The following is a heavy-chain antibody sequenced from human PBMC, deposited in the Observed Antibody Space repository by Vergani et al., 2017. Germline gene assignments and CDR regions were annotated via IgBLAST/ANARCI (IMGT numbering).Heavy chain of an antibody. J-gene: IGHJ6*03. V-gene: IGHV4-34*01. D-gene: IGHD3-3*01. CDR3: ARGLRFLEWLKEEGYYYMDV. CDR1: GGSFSGYY. Sequence: QVQLQQWGAGLLKPSETLSLTCAVYGGSFSGYYWSWIRQPPGKGLEWIGEINHSGSTNYNPSLKSRVTISVDTSKNQFSLKLSSVTAADTAVYYCARGLRFLEWLKEEGYYYMDVWGKGP. CDR2: INHSGST.